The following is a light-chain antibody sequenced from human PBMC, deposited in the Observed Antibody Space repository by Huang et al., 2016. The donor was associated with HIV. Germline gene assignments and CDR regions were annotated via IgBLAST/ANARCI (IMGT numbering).Light chain of an antibody. CDR3: QQYNDWLKT. CDR2: GAS. CDR1: QSVSNN. Sequence: EIVMTQSPATLSVSPGERATLSCRASQSVSNNLAWYQQKPGQAPRLLVYGASTRATGIPVRFSGSWSGTEFTLTISSLQSEDFAIYYCQQYNDWLKTFGQGTKVEIK. J-gene: IGKJ1*01. V-gene: IGKV3-15*01.